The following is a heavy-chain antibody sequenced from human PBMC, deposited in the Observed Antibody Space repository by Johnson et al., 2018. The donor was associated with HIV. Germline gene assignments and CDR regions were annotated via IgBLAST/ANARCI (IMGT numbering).Heavy chain of an antibody. J-gene: IGHJ3*02. Sequence: EQLVESGGGLVQPGGSLRLSCAASAFTFSSYAMSWVRQAPGKGLEWVSIITGCGGSTYYADSVKGRFTISRDNSENTPYLKMNSLRAEDRAVYYCARDVIKVRAAREDALDIWGQGTMVTVSS. CDR3: ARDVIKVRAAREDALDI. CDR2: ITGCGGST. V-gene: IGHV3-23*04. CDR1: AFTFSSYA. D-gene: IGHD6-6*01.